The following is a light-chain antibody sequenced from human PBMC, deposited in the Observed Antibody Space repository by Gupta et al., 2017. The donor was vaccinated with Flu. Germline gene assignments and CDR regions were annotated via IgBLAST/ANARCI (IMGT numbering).Light chain of an antibody. CDR3: AAWDDRLNGHV. CDR2: SND. J-gene: IGLJ1*01. Sequence: RVSTPCSGSNSNSGSNTANWYQQFPGTAHKLLIYSNDHRPSGVPDRFSGSKSGTSAYPATSGLQAEEEADYYGAAWDDRLNGHVFGPGTRLTVL. V-gene: IGLV1-44*01. CDR1: NSNSGSNT.